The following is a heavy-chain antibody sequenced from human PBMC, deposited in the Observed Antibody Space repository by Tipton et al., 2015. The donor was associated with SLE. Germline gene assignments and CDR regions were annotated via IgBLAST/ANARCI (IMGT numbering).Heavy chain of an antibody. J-gene: IGHJ4*02. CDR2: IWYDGSNK. CDR1: GFTFSSYG. CDR3: AKDQTAAGLYYFDY. V-gene: IGHV3-33*06. Sequence: SLRLSCAASGFTFSSYGMHWVRQAPGKGLEWAAVIWYDGSNKYYADSVKGRFTISRDNSKNTLYLQMNSLRAEDTAVYYCAKDQTAAGLYYFDYWGQGTLVTVSS. D-gene: IGHD6-13*01.